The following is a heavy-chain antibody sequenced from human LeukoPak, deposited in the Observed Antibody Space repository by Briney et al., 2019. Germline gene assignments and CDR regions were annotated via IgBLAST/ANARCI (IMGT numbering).Heavy chain of an antibody. D-gene: IGHD3-16*01. Sequence: GASVKVSCKASGGTFSSYAISWVRQAPAQGLEWMGGIIPIFGTANYAQKFQGRVTITADESTSTAYMELSSLRSEDTAVYYCARVRYRLAETYIDYWGQGTLVTVSS. J-gene: IGHJ4*02. CDR1: GGTFSSYA. V-gene: IGHV1-69*13. CDR2: IIPIFGTA. CDR3: ARVRYRLAETYIDY.